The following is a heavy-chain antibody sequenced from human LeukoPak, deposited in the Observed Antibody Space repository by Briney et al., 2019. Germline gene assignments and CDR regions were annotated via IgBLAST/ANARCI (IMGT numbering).Heavy chain of an antibody. J-gene: IGHJ3*02. Sequence: SETLSLTCTVSGGSISNYYWSWIRQPPGKGLEWIGYIYYSGSTNYNPSLKSRVTISVDTSKNQFSLKLSSVTAADTAVYYCAREDYYGSGTGAFDIWGQGTMVTVSS. V-gene: IGHV4-59*01. D-gene: IGHD3-10*01. CDR2: IYYSGST. CDR3: AREDYYGSGTGAFDI. CDR1: GGSISNYY.